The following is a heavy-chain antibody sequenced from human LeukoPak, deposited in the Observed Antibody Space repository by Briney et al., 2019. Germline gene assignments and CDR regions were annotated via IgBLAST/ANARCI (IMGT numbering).Heavy chain of an antibody. D-gene: IGHD1-26*01. J-gene: IGHJ4*02. V-gene: IGHV4-34*01. Sequence: NSGGSLRLSCAASGFTFSSYSMNWIRQSPGKGLEWIGEIDHNGITHYNPSLKSRVAMSVDTTRKRFSLTLTSENAADTAVYYCARGGGGAKAFYYDYWGQGSLVTVSS. CDR1: GFTFSSYS. CDR3: ARGGGGAKAFYYDY. CDR2: IDHNGIT.